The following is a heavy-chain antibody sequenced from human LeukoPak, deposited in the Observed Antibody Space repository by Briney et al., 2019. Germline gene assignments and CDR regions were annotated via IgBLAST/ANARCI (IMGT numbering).Heavy chain of an antibody. V-gene: IGHV1-2*02. D-gene: IGHD6-6*01. Sequence: ASVKVSCKASGYSFTGYYMHWVRQAPGQGLEWMGWINPNSGGTNYAQKFQGRVTMTRDTSISTAYMELSRLRSDDTAVYYCAREKFNSGSPFDYWGQGALVTVSS. CDR2: INPNSGGT. J-gene: IGHJ4*02. CDR1: GYSFTGYY. CDR3: AREKFNSGSPFDY.